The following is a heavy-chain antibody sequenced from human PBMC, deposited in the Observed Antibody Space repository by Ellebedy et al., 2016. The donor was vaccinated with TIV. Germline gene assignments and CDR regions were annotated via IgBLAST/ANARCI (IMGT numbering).Heavy chain of an antibody. CDR3: ARGEREVYDAFDI. V-gene: IGHV5-10-1*01. D-gene: IGHD2-8*01. Sequence: GESLKISXKGSGYSFTSYWISWVRQMPGKGLEWMGRIDPSDSYTNYSPSFQGHVTISADKSISTAYLQWSSLKASDTAMYYCARGEREVYDAFDIWGQGTMVTVSS. CDR2: IDPSDSYT. CDR1: GYSFTSYW. J-gene: IGHJ3*02.